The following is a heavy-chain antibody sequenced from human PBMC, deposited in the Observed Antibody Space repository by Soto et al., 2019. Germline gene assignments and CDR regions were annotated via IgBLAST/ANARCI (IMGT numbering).Heavy chain of an antibody. CDR1: GFTFDYYW. V-gene: IGHV3-74*01. CDR2: IHSDGTST. D-gene: IGHD1-26*01. CDR3: ARGDRGAFDL. Sequence: EVQLVESGGGLVQPGESLRLSCAASGFTFDYYWMHWVRQAPGKGLVWVSRIHSDGTSTTYADSVKGRFTISRDNAKSSLSLQMNRLRAEDTAVYYCARGDRGAFDLWGQGTVVTVSS. J-gene: IGHJ3*01.